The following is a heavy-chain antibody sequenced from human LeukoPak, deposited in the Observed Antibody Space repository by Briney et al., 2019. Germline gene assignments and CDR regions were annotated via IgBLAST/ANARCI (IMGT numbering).Heavy chain of an antibody. D-gene: IGHD5-12*01. J-gene: IGHJ5*02. V-gene: IGHV4-34*01. CDR1: GRSFSGYY. Sequence: SEPRSLTCAVYGRSFSGYYWSWIRQPPGKRLEWIGEINHSGSTNYNPSLKSRVTISVDTSKNQFSLKLSSVTAADTAVYYCARGGYSGLPIPNWFDPWGQGTLVTVSS. CDR2: INHSGST. CDR3: ARGGYSGLPIPNWFDP.